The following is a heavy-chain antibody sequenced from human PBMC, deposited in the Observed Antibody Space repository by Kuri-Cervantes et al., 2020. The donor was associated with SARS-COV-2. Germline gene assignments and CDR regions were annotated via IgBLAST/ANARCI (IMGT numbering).Heavy chain of an antibody. Sequence: LSLTCAASGFTFSSYGMHWVRQAPGKGLEWVAVISYDGSNKYYADSVKGRFTISRDNSKNTLYLQMNSLRAEDTAVYYCAKHYCSSTSCSYYFDYWGQGTLVTVSS. CDR2: ISYDGSNK. CDR3: AKHYCSSTSCSYYFDY. D-gene: IGHD2-2*01. J-gene: IGHJ4*02. V-gene: IGHV3-30*18. CDR1: GFTFSSYG.